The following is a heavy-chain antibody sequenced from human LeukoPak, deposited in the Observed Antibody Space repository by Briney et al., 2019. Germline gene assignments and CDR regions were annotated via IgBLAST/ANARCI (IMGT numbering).Heavy chain of an antibody. CDR2: IYYSGST. D-gene: IGHD6-13*01. CDR1: GGSISSYY. CDR3: PRGIAAAGTPFDY. J-gene: IGHJ4*02. Sequence: SETLSLTCTVSGGSISSYYWSWIRQPPGKGLEWIGYIYYSGSTNYNPSLKSRVTISVDTSKNQFSLKLSSVTAADTAVYYCPRGIAAAGTPFDYWGQGTLVTVSS. V-gene: IGHV4-59*01.